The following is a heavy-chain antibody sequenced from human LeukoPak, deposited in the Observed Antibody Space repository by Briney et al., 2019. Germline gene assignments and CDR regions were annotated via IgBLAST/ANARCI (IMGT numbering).Heavy chain of an antibody. Sequence: GGSLRLSCAASGSTFSNAWMSWVRQAPGKGLVWVSRINSDGSSTSYADSVKGRFTISRDNAKNTLYLQMNSLRAEDTAVYYCARDRSYYDSSGYYIAGAFDIWGQGTMVTVSS. J-gene: IGHJ3*02. V-gene: IGHV3-74*01. D-gene: IGHD3-22*01. CDR3: ARDRSYYDSSGYYIAGAFDI. CDR1: GSTFSNAW. CDR2: INSDGSST.